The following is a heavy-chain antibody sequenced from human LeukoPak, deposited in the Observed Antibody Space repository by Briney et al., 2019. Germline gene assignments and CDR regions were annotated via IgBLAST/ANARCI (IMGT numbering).Heavy chain of an antibody. J-gene: IGHJ4*02. Sequence: PGGSLRLSCAASGFTLSSYGMSWVRLAPGKGLEWVANVKQDGSEKYYVDSVKGRFTISRDNAKNSLFLQMNSLRAEDTAVYYCARALDTSSSRYQPFEYWGQGTLVTVSS. V-gene: IGHV3-7*01. CDR1: GFTLSSYG. D-gene: IGHD2-2*01. CDR2: VKQDGSEK. CDR3: ARALDTSSSRYQPFEY.